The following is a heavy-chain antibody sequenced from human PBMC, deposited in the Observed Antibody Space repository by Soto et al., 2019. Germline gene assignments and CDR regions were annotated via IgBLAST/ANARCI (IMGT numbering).Heavy chain of an antibody. CDR1: GFTFSSYS. V-gene: IGHV3-21*01. CDR2: ISSSSSYI. CDR3: ARISVLRSNVRDAFDI. J-gene: IGHJ3*02. D-gene: IGHD3-3*01. Sequence: EVQLVESGGGLVKPGGSLRLSCAASGFTFSSYSMNWVRQAPGKGLEWVSSISSSSSYIYYADSVKGRFTISRDNAKNSLYLHMNGLRAEETGVYYCARISVLRSNVRDAFDIWGQGTMVTVSS.